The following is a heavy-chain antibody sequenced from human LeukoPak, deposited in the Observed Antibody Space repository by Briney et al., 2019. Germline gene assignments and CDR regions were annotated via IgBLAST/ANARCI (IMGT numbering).Heavy chain of an antibody. Sequence: PSETLSLTCTVSGGSVSSGNYYWTWIRQPPGKGLEWIGYSSDSGSTDFNPSLKGRVTTTVDTSKNQFSLKLTSVTAADTAVYYCAKAPNIYSSGRHVFADYWGQGTLVTVSS. CDR1: GGSVSSGNYY. CDR2: SSDSGST. J-gene: IGHJ4*02. D-gene: IGHD6-19*01. V-gene: IGHV4-61*01. CDR3: AKAPNIYSSGRHVFADY.